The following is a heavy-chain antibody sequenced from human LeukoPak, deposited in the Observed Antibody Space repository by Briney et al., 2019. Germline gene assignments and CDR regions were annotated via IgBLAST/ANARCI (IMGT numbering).Heavy chain of an antibody. D-gene: IGHD3-10*01. CDR2: MNPNSGNT. J-gene: IGHJ5*02. Sequence: ASMKLSCKLSGYTLTSYDINWVRQATGQGLEWMGWMNPNSGNTGYAKKFPGRVTLTKKTPISTAYIARSSLSSAATALSFCARGPRITMVRGVIYWFDPWGQGTLVTVSS. V-gene: IGHV1-8*03. CDR3: ARGPRITMVRGVIYWFDP. CDR1: GYTLTSYD.